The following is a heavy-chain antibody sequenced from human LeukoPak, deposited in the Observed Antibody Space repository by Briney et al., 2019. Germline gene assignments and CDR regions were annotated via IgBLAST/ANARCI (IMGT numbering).Heavy chain of an antibody. D-gene: IGHD2/OR15-2a*01. CDR2: INSDGSTT. CDR1: GFTFSSYW. Sequence: PGGSLRLSCAVSGFTFSSYWMHWVRQAPGKGLVWVSRINSDGSTTSYADSVKGRFTISRDNAKNTLYLQMNSLRAEDTAVYYCAKDSAKKYDDYWGQGTLVTVSS. V-gene: IGHV3-74*01. J-gene: IGHJ4*02. CDR3: AKDSAKKYDDY.